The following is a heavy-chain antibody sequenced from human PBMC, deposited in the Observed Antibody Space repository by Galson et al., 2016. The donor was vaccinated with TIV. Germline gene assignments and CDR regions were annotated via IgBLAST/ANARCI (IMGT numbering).Heavy chain of an antibody. V-gene: IGHV3-23*01. D-gene: IGHD6-19*01. J-gene: IGHJ4*02. CDR1: GFTFSAYA. CDR3: AKDAQWLPAAYFDY. CDR2: IGGIGTSP. Sequence: SLRLSCAASGFTFSAYAVNWVRQAPGKGLEWVSGIGGIGTSPYYAGSVKGRFTISRDNSRNRLYLQMNSLRAEDTALYYCAKDAQWLPAAYFDYWGQGILVTVSS.